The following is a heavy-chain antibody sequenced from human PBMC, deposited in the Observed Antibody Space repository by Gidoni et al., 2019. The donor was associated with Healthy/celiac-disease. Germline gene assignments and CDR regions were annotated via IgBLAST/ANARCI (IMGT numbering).Heavy chain of an antibody. J-gene: IGHJ5*02. CDR1: GGSISSSSYY. D-gene: IGHD6-13*01. Sequence: QLQLQQSGPGLVKPSATLSLTCTVAGGSISSSSYYWGWIRKPPGKGLEWIGSIYYSGSTYYNPSLKRRVTISVDTSKNPFSLKLSSVTAADTAVYYCARRRAAAGGSNCFDPWGQGTLVTVSS. CDR3: ARRRAAAGGSNCFDP. CDR2: IYYSGST. V-gene: IGHV4-39*01.